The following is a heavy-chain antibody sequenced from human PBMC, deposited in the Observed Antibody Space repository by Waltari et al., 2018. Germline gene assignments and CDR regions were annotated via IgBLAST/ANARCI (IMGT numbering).Heavy chain of an antibody. CDR1: GGSISSYY. J-gene: IGHJ6*02. V-gene: IGHV4-59*01. D-gene: IGHD4-4*01. Sequence: QVQLQESGPGLVKPSETLSLTCTVSGGSISSYYWSWIRQPPGKGLEWIGYIYYSGSTTHNPSLKSRGTISVETSKNRFSLKLSSVTAADTAVYYCARDGIDYSNYGSSYYYGMDVWGQGTTVTVSS. CDR2: IYYSGST. CDR3: ARDGIDYSNYGSSYYYGMDV.